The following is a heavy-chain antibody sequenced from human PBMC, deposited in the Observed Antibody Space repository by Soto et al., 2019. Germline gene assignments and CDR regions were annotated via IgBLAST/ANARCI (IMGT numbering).Heavy chain of an antibody. J-gene: IGHJ4*02. CDR1: GFTFSSYA. CDR2: ISGSGGST. CDR3: APSGAAAAGPVDY. Sequence: EVQLLESGGGLVQPGGSLRLSCAASGFTFSSYAMSSVRQAPGKGLEWVSAISGSGGSTYYADSVKGRFTISRENSKNPLYLQMNSLRAEDTAVYYCAPSGAAAAGPVDYWGQGTLVTVSS. D-gene: IGHD6-13*01. V-gene: IGHV3-23*01.